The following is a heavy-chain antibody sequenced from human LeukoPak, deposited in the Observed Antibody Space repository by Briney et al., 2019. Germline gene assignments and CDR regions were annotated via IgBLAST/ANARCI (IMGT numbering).Heavy chain of an antibody. CDR2: IYYSGST. CDR3: ASKTTYFYASGHRLPYYYGMVV. J-gene: IGHJ6*02. Sequence: PSETLSLTCTVSGGSISSGGYYWSWIRQHPGKGLEWIGYIYYSGSTYYNPSLKSRVTISVDTSKNQFSLKLSSVTAADTAVYFCASKTTYFYASGHRLPYYYGMVVWGQGTTVTVSS. V-gene: IGHV4-31*03. CDR1: GGSISSGGYY. D-gene: IGHD3-10*01.